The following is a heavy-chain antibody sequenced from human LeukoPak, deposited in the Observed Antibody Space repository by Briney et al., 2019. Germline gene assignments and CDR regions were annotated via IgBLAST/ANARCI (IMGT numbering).Heavy chain of an antibody. Sequence: GGSLRLSCAASGFTFDDYAMHWVRHAPGKGLEWVSGISWNSGSIGYADSVKGRFTISRDNAKNSLYLQMNSLRAEDTALYYCAKDIGSSGWPDAFDIWGQGTMVTVSS. CDR3: AKDIGSSGWPDAFDI. CDR1: GFTFDDYA. CDR2: ISWNSGSI. D-gene: IGHD6-19*01. J-gene: IGHJ3*02. V-gene: IGHV3-9*01.